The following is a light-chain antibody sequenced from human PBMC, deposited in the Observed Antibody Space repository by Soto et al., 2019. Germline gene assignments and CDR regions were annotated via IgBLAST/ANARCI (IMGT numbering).Light chain of an antibody. Sequence: DIQMTQSPSSLSASVGDRVTITCRASQSLSSYLNWYQQKPGKAPKLLIYAASSLQSGVSSRFSGSGSGTDFTLTISSLQPEDFATYYCQQSYSTPRTFGQGTKLEIK. J-gene: IGKJ2*01. V-gene: IGKV1-39*01. CDR3: QQSYSTPRT. CDR1: QSLSSY. CDR2: AAS.